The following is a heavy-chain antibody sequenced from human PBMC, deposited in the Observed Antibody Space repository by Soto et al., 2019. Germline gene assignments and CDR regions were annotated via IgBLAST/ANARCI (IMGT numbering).Heavy chain of an antibody. D-gene: IGHD3-16*01. Sequence: EVQLVESGGGLVKPGGSLRLSCAASGFTFSSYSMNWVRQAPGKGLEWVSSISSSSSYIYYADSVKGRFTISRDNAKNSLYLQMNSLRAEDTAVYYCAIDLGGYFDYWGQGTLVTVSS. CDR1: GFTFSSYS. J-gene: IGHJ4*02. CDR3: AIDLGGYFDY. V-gene: IGHV3-21*01. CDR2: ISSSSSYI.